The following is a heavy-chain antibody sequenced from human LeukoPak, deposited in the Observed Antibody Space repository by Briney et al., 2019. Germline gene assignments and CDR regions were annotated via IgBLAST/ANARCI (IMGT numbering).Heavy chain of an antibody. J-gene: IGHJ5*02. CDR3: ARHAEYSSSFPTFDP. D-gene: IGHD6-13*01. V-gene: IGHV4-4*02. Sequence: SETLSLTCAVSGGSISSSDWWSWVRQPPGKGLEWIGEIYHSGSTNYNPSLKSRVTISVDTSKNQFSLKLSSVTAADTAVYYCARHAEYSSSFPTFDPWGQGTLVTVSS. CDR1: GGSISSSDW. CDR2: IYHSGST.